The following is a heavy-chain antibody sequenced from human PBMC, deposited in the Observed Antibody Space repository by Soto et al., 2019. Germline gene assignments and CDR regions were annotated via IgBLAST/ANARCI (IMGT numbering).Heavy chain of an antibody. CDR1: GFTFSSYE. CDR3: ARELGSYYDFWSGWGAFDY. CDR2: ISSSGSTI. J-gene: IGHJ4*02. D-gene: IGHD3-3*01. Sequence: LXLSCAASGFTFSSYEMNWVRQAPWKGLEWVSYISSSGSTIYYADSVKGRFTISRDNAKNSLYLQMNSLRAEDTAVYYCARELGSYYDFWSGWGAFDYWGQGTLVTVSS. V-gene: IGHV3-48*03.